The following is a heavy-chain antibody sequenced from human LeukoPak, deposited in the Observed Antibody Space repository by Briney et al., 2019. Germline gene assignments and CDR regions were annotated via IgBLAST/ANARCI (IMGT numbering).Heavy chain of an antibody. D-gene: IGHD1/OR15-1a*01. CDR3: ARYPTGTMFAV. J-gene: IGHJ4*02. CDR1: GASINSDTYY. CDR2: HSHSGSA. Sequence: MSSETLFLTCTVSGASINSDTYYWGWIRQPPGKGLEWIGTHSHSGSAYYNPSRRSRITMSLGTSENQLSLKLYSVTAADTAIYDCARYPTGTMFAVWGQGTLVTISS. V-gene: IGHV4-39*07.